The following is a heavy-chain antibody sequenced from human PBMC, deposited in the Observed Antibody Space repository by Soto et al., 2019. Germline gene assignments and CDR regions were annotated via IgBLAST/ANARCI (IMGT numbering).Heavy chain of an antibody. CDR2: ISTYNGDT. J-gene: IGHJ5*01. V-gene: IGHV1-18*04. D-gene: IGHD1-1*01. Sequence: QVQLVQSVTEVKKPGASVLVSCKASGYSFTSYGINWVRQAPGQGLEWMGWISTYNGDTNYAQKFQGRATMTTDPSTITAHWEVIRLPSDDTTVYFCGRGDSTGARRGWSDCWGQGAVV. CDR1: GYSFTSYG. CDR3: GRGDSTGARRGWSDC.